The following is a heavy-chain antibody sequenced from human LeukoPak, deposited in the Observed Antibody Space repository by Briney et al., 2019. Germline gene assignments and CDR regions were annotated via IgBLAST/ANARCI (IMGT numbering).Heavy chain of an antibody. Sequence: GGSLRLSCAASGFIVTNKFMNWVRQAPGKGLEWVANIKQDGSEKYYVDSVKGRFTISRDNAKNSLYLQMNSLRAEDTAVYYCASSGEYYYDSSGYWGQGTLVTVSS. CDR2: IKQDGSEK. CDR1: GFIVTNKF. D-gene: IGHD3-22*01. CDR3: ASSGEYYYDSSGY. V-gene: IGHV3-7*01. J-gene: IGHJ4*02.